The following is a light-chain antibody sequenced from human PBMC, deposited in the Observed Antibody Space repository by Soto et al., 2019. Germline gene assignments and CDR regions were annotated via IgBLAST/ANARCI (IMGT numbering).Light chain of an antibody. CDR2: DAS. CDR1: QSINSW. CDR3: QQYNFLWT. Sequence: DIQMTQSPSTLSASVGDRVTITCRASQSINSWLAWYQQKPGKAPKLLIYDASTLESGVPSRFSVSESGTEFTLTISSLQPADFATYYFQQYNFLWTFGQGTKVEVK. J-gene: IGKJ1*01. V-gene: IGKV1-5*01.